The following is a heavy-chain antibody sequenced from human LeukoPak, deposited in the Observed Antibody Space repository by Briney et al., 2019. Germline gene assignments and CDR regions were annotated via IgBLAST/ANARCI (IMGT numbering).Heavy chain of an antibody. CDR2: IKYDGSEE. D-gene: IGHD3-16*01. CDR3: AYTNHLTY. Sequence: GGSLTLSCAASGLTFSGQWINWVPQAPGQGLEWVANIKYDGSEEYYADSVKGRFTISRDNAKNSLSLQMNYVRAGDTAIYYCAYTNHLTYWGQGTLVTVSS. J-gene: IGHJ4*02. V-gene: IGHV3-7*01. CDR1: GLTFSGQW.